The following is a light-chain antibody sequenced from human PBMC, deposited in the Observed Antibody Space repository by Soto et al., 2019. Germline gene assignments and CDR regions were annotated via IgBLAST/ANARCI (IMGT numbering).Light chain of an antibody. V-gene: IGKV3-15*01. J-gene: IGKJ1*01. Sequence: EIEMTQSPATLSVSPGERGTLSCRASQSVSSQIVWYQQKPGQAPRLLIYGASIRATGIPARFSGSGSGTEFTLTISSLQSEDFAVYYCQQYNNWPRTFGQGTKVEIK. CDR1: QSVSSQ. CDR3: QQYNNWPRT. CDR2: GAS.